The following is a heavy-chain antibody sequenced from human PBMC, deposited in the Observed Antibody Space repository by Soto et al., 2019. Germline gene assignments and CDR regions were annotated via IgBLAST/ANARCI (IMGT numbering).Heavy chain of an antibody. V-gene: IGHV3-21*01. D-gene: IGHD3-10*01. Sequence: EVQLVESGGGLVKPGGSLRLSCAASGFTFSSYSMNWVRQAPGKGLEWVSSISSSSSYIYYADSVKGRFTISRDNAKNSLYLQMNSLRAEDTAVYYCARDARNLWFGEFYYMDVWGKGTTVTVSS. CDR3: ARDARNLWFGEFYYMDV. CDR1: GFTFSSYS. CDR2: ISSSSSYI. J-gene: IGHJ6*03.